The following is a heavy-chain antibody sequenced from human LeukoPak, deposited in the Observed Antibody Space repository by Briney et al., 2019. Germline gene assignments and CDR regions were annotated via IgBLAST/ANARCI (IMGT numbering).Heavy chain of an antibody. J-gene: IGHJ4*02. CDR3: AKDHYWSIDY. Sequence: GGSLRPSCAASGFDFSSNWMHWVRHAPGQGLVWVSRIKGDGISTNYADSVKGRFTISRDIAKNTLYLQMNSLRAEDTGVYYCAKDHYWSIDYWGRGTLVTVSS. CDR2: IKGDGIST. V-gene: IGHV3-74*01. D-gene: IGHD3-3*01. CDR1: GFDFSSNW.